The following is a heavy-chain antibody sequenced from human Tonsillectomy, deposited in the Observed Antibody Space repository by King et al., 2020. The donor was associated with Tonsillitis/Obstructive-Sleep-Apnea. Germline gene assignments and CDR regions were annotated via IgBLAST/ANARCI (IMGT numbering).Heavy chain of an antibody. V-gene: IGHV4-59*08. Sequence: QLQESGPGLVKPSETLSLTCTVSGGSISSYYWNWVRQPPGKGLGWIGYIYYNGSTNYNPSLKSRVTISVDTSTNQFSLNLSSVTAADTALYFCARHLDYVDYWGQGTLVTVSS. CDR1: GGSISSYY. CDR3: ARHLDYVDY. CDR2: IYYNGST. D-gene: IGHD4/OR15-4a*01. J-gene: IGHJ4*02.